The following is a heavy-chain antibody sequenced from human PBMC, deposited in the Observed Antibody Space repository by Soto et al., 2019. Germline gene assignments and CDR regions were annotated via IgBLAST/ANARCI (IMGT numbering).Heavy chain of an antibody. CDR3: ARDQVASTYYFDY. CDR1: GYTFTSHY. CDR2: INPSCGST. D-gene: IGHD2-15*01. V-gene: IGHV1-46*01. Sequence: QVQLGQSGAEVRKPGASVKVSCKASGYTFTSHYMHWVRQAPGQGLKWMGIINPSCGSTTYAQKGRCRVTMTRDTPPNTVYMALSSLRSEDPGVYYCARDQVASTYYFDYWGQGTLVTVSS. J-gene: IGHJ4*02.